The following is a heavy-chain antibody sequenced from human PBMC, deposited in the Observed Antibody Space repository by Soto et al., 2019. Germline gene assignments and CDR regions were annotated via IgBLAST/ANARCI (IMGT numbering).Heavy chain of an antibody. Sequence: GASVKVSCKASRCSFTTYALHWVRQAPGQRLEWMGWINAGNGDTKYSEKFQGRVTITRDTSANTAYMELSSLRSEDTSVYYCARDPGTGAALRAYHFDYWGQGTLVTVSS. D-gene: IGHD1-1*01. CDR1: RCSFTTYA. J-gene: IGHJ4*02. CDR3: ARDPGTGAALRAYHFDY. CDR2: INAGNGDT. V-gene: IGHV1-3*01.